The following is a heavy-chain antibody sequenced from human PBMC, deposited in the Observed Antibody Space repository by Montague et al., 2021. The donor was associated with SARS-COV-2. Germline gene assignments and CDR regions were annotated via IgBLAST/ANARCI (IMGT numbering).Heavy chain of an antibody. CDR3: AGAERYFGPLDP. Sequence: SETLSLTCTVSGGSISSYYWSWIRRPPGKGLEWIGNVYYKGGPTYSPSLRDRVTISLDSPNQVSLRLNYVTAADSAVYYCAGAERYFGPLDPWGLGITVIVSS. CDR2: VYYKGGP. D-gene: IGHD3-9*01. J-gene: IGHJ5*02. CDR1: GGSISSYY. V-gene: IGHV4-59*01.